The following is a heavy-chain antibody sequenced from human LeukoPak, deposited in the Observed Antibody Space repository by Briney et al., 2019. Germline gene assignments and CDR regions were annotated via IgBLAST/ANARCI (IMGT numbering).Heavy chain of an antibody. D-gene: IGHD3-22*01. V-gene: IGHV4-59*01. Sequence: PSETLSLTCTVSGGSISSYYWSWIRQPPGKGLEWIGYIYYSGSTNYNPSLKSRVTISVDTSKNQFSLKLSSVTAADTAVYYCARGLYDSSGYCSRWGQGTLVTVSS. CDR1: GGSISSYY. J-gene: IGHJ4*02. CDR3: ARGLYDSSGYCSR. CDR2: IYYSGST.